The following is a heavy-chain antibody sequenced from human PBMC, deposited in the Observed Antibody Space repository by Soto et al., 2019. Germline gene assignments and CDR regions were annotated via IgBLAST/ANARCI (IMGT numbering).Heavy chain of an antibody. CDR2: ISAYNGNT. J-gene: IGHJ6*03. D-gene: IGHD1-26*01. CDR3: ARRPARALPFHYYYYMDV. V-gene: IGHV1-18*01. Sequence: ASVKVSCKASGYTFTSYGISWVRQAPGQGLEWMGWISAYNGNTNYAQKLQGRVTMTTDTSTSTAYMELRSLRSDDTAVYYCARRPARALPFHYYYYMDVWGKGTTVTVSS. CDR1: GYTFTSYG.